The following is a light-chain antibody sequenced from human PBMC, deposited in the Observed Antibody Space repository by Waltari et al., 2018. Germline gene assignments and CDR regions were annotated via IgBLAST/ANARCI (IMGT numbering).Light chain of an antibody. J-gene: IGKJ5*01. CDR3: QQSHSTPIT. Sequence: DIQLTQSPSSLSASVGDRATITCRASQRISRNLNWYQQKPGKAPNLLIYAASSLQSGVPSRFSGSGFGTDFTLSIRNLQPEDFATYYCQQSHSTPITFGQGTRLEIK. CDR1: QRISRN. CDR2: AAS. V-gene: IGKV1-39*01.